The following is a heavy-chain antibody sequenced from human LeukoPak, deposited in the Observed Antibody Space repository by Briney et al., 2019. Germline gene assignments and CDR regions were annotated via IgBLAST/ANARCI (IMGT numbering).Heavy chain of an antibody. J-gene: IGHJ4*02. CDR2: IYYSGST. D-gene: IGHD3-22*01. V-gene: IGHV4-39*07. CDR3: ARDNPGYYDSSGFDY. Sequence: PSETLSLTCTVSGGSISSSSYYWGWIRQPPGKGREWIGSIYYSGSTYYNPSLKSRVTISVDTSKNQFSLKLSSVTAADTAVYYCARDNPGYYDSSGFDYWGQGTLVTVSS. CDR1: GGSISSSSYY.